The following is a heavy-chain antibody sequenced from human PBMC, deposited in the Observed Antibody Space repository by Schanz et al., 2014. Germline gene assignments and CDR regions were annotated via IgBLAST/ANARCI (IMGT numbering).Heavy chain of an antibody. V-gene: IGHV3-11*05. CDR3: AKIGGGDSDCFVEY. J-gene: IGHJ4*02. D-gene: IGHD2-21*01. Sequence: VQVVESGGGLVQPGGSLRLSCVASGFNVSKSYVSWVRQAPGKGLEWVSHISGSSIHKNYADSVKGRFSISRDNGETTVYLQINSLRVEDTAVYYCAKIGGGDSDCFVEYWGQGILVTVSS. CDR1: GFNVSKSY. CDR2: ISGSSIHK.